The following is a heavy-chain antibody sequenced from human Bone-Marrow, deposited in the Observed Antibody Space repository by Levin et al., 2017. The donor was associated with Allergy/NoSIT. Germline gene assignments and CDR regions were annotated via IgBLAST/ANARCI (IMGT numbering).Heavy chain of an antibody. Sequence: SETLSLTCAVYGGSFSGYYWSWIRQPPGKGLEWIGEINHSGSTNYNPSLKSRVTISVDTSKNQFSLKLSSVTAADTAVYYCARDSVVTTVVTGQADYYYGMDVWGQGTTVTVSS. D-gene: IGHD4-23*01. J-gene: IGHJ6*02. CDR1: GGSFSGYY. CDR3: ARDSVVTTVVTGQADYYYGMDV. CDR2: INHSGST. V-gene: IGHV4-34*01.